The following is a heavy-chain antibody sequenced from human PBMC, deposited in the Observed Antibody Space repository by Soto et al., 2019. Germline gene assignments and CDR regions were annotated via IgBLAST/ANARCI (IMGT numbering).Heavy chain of an antibody. CDR2: IYYSGST. Sequence: SETLSLTCTVSGGSISSYYWSWIRQPPGKGLEWIGYIYYSGSTNYNPSLKSRVTISVDTSKNQFSLKLSSVTAADTAVYYCAREAVYSSSWYAAFDIWGQGTMVTVSS. CDR1: GGSISSYY. CDR3: AREAVYSSSWYAAFDI. V-gene: IGHV4-59*01. J-gene: IGHJ3*02. D-gene: IGHD6-13*01.